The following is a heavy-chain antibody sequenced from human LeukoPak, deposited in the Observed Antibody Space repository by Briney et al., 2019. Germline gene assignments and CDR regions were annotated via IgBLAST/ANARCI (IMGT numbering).Heavy chain of an antibody. V-gene: IGHV3-30-3*01. CDR2: ISYDGSNK. CDR3: ARREGRYCSSTSCYPGAFDI. J-gene: IGHJ3*02. D-gene: IGHD2-2*01. Sequence: PGGSLRLSCAASGFTFSSYAMHWVRQAPGKGLEWVAVISYDGSNKYYADSVKGRFTISRDNSKNTLYLQMNSLRAEDTAVYYCARREGRYCSSTSCYPGAFDIWGQGTMVTVSS. CDR1: GFTFSSYA.